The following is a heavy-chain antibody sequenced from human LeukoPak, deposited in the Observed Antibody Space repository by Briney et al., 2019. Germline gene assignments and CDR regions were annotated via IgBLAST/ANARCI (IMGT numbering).Heavy chain of an antibody. J-gene: IGHJ4*02. V-gene: IGHV3-23*01. D-gene: IGHD6-19*01. CDR1: RFTFTNYA. Sequence: PGGSLRVSCPASRFTFTNYAMIWVRQAPGKGLEWVAVIRGTGDITHYADSVKGRFTISRENSRNPLYLQMNSLRAEDTAVYYCVRCVAVPNTCEGLDYWGKGPLVTVSS. CDR2: IRGTGDIT. CDR3: VRCVAVPNTCEGLDY.